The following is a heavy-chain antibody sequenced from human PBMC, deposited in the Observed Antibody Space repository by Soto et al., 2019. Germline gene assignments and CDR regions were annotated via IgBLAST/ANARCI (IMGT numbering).Heavy chain of an antibody. J-gene: IGHJ4*02. V-gene: IGHV1-2*04. CDR3: ARGTGEGTYFDY. CDR1: GYTFTGYY. CDR2: INPNSGGT. D-gene: IGHD3-16*01. Sequence: QVQLVQSGAEVKKPGASVKVSCKASGYTFTGYYMHWVRQAPGQGLEWMGWINPNSGGTNYAQKLQGWVTMTRDTSISTAYRELGRLRSDDTAVYYCARGTGEGTYFDYWGQGTLVTVSS.